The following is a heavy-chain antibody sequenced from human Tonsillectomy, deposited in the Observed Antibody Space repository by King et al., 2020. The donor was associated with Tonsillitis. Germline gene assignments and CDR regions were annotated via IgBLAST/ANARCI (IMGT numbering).Heavy chain of an antibody. D-gene: IGHD3-16*01. V-gene: IGHV1-2*02. Sequence: VQLVESGAEVKKPGASVKVSCKASGYTFNDHYIHWVRQAPGQGLEWLGWINPNSGGTNYAQKFQGRVTMTGDTSIRTAYMEVNRLRSDDTAVYYCARAHNAWESHSPYYFDPWGQGTRVTVSS. J-gene: IGHJ4*02. CDR2: INPNSGGT. CDR1: GYTFNDHY. CDR3: ARAHNAWESHSPYYFDP.